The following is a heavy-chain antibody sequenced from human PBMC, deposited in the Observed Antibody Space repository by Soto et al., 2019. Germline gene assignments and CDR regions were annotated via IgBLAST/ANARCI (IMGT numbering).Heavy chain of an antibody. CDR3: ARDAPLEYSSSSVYYYYGMDV. CDR1: GYTFTSYG. CDR2: ISAYNGNT. J-gene: IGHJ6*02. Sequence: ASVKVSCKASGYTFTSYGISWVRQAPGQGLEWMGWISAYNGNTNYAQKLQGRVTMTTDTSTSTAYMELRSLRSDDTAVYYCARDAPLEYSSSSVYYYYGMDVWGQGTTVTAP. D-gene: IGHD6-6*01. V-gene: IGHV1-18*04.